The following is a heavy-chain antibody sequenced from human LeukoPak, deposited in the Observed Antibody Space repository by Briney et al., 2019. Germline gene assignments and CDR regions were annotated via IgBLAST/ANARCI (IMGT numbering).Heavy chain of an antibody. Sequence: LQTLSLTCTVSGGSISSGGYSWSWIRQHPGQGLEWIGYIYYSGSTYYNPSIKSRVTISVDTSKNQFSLKLSSVTAADTAVYYCARSSTSCYQCPDYWGQGTLVTVSS. J-gene: IGHJ4*02. CDR2: IYYSGST. CDR1: GGSISSGGYS. CDR3: ARSSTSCYQCPDY. D-gene: IGHD2-2*01. V-gene: IGHV4-31*03.